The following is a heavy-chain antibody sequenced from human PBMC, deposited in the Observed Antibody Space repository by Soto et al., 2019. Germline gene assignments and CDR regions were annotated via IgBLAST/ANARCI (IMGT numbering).Heavy chain of an antibody. J-gene: IGHJ4*02. CDR2: IINNGGST. CDR3: ARDRLRLGELSLLGYFDY. D-gene: IGHD3-16*02. Sequence: GGSLRLSCSASGFSFSSFAMHWVRQAPGKGLEYVSAIINNGGSTYYADSVNGRFTMSRDNSKNTLYLQMSSLREEDTAVYYCARDRLRLGELSLLGYFDYWGQGTLVTVSS. CDR1: GFSFSSFA. V-gene: IGHV3-64D*06.